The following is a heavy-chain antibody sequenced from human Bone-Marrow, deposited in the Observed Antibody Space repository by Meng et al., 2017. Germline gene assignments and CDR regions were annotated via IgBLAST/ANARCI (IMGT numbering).Heavy chain of an antibody. CDR3: TIYKTGHI. V-gene: IGHV3-73*01. CDR1: GVTCSDSH. Sequence: EVQLVELGGALVRPGWVLKRSCPVSGVTCSDSHIHWVRKASGKGLEWVGRIMTKPSNYATSYAASMRGRFTISRDDSKNTAYLQMNSLKTEDTAVYYCTIYKTGHIWGQGTMVTVSS. CDR2: IMTKPSNYAT. J-gene: IGHJ3*02. D-gene: IGHD3-9*01.